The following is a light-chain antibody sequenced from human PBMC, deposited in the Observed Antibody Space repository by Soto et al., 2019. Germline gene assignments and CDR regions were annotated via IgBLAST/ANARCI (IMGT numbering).Light chain of an antibody. V-gene: IGKV1-5*01. J-gene: IGKJ4*01. Sequence: DIQMTQSPSTLSASVGDRVTLTCRASQSVSSWLAWYQQKPGKAPKLLIYDASTLETGVPSRFSGSGSQTEFTLTITSLQPDDFATYYCQQSYSTPQLTFGGGTKVEIK. CDR3: QQSYSTPQLT. CDR2: DAS. CDR1: QSVSSW.